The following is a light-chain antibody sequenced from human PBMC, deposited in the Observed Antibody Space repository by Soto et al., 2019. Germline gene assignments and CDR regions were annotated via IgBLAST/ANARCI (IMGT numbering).Light chain of an antibody. CDR2: DAS. V-gene: IGKV1-5*01. CDR1: QRINSW. Sequence: EIQMTQSPGTLSASVGDRVTITCRASQRINSWLAWYQQKPGKAPKLLIYDASSLESGVPSRFSGSGSGTEFTLTISSLQPDDFATYYCQQYNNYKLTFGGGTKVDIK. J-gene: IGKJ4*01. CDR3: QQYNNYKLT.